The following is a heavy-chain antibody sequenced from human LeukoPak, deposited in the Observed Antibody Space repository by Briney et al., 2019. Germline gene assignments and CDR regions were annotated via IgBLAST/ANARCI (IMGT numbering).Heavy chain of an antibody. CDR3: SIVGATPDAFDI. Sequence: ASVKVPCKASGYTFTSYDINWVRQATGQGLEWMGWMNPNSGNTGYAQKFQGRVTMTRNTSISTAYMELSSLRSEDTAVYYCSIVGATPDAFDIWGQGTMVTVSS. CDR1: GYTFTSYD. V-gene: IGHV1-8*01. CDR2: MNPNSGNT. D-gene: IGHD1-26*01. J-gene: IGHJ3*02.